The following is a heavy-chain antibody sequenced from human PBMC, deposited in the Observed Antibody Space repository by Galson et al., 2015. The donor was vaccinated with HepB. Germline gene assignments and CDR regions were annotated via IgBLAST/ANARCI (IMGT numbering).Heavy chain of an antibody. Sequence: SLRLSCAVSGFILSGYEMNWVRQAPGKGLEWVAVISYDGSNKYYADSVKGRFTISRDNSKNTLYLQMNSLRAEDTAVYYCAKDRERSSAWYYGLDVWGQGTTVTVSS. CDR3: AKDRERSSAWYYGLDV. CDR1: GFILSGYE. J-gene: IGHJ6*02. D-gene: IGHD6-19*01. CDR2: ISYDGSNK. V-gene: IGHV3-30*18.